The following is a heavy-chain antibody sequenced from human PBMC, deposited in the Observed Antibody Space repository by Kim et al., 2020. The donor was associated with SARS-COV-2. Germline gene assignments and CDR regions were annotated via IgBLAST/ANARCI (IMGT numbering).Heavy chain of an antibody. Sequence: SVKVSCKASGGTFSSYAICWVRQAPGQGLEWMGRIIPILGIANYAQKFQGRVTITADKSTSTAYMELSSLRSEDTAVYYCARDESSSWYNWFDPWGQGTLVTVSS. V-gene: IGHV1-69*04. CDR2: IIPILGIA. CDR1: GGTFSSYA. CDR3: ARDESSSWYNWFDP. J-gene: IGHJ5*02. D-gene: IGHD6-13*01.